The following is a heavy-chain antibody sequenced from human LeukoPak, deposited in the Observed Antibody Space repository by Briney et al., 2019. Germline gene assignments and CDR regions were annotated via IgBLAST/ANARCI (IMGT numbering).Heavy chain of an antibody. CDR1: GFTFHDYA. Sequence: GGSLRLSCVASGFTFHDYAMHWVRQAPGKGLEWVSLISGDGVTTYYADSVKGRFIISRDNSKNSLYLQMNSLKNEDTALYYCAQHWAAVTCDAARSHSWGQGIMVTVSS. CDR3: AQHWAAVTCDAARSHS. J-gene: IGHJ4*02. CDR2: ISGDGVTT. V-gene: IGHV3-43*02. D-gene: IGHD2-15*01.